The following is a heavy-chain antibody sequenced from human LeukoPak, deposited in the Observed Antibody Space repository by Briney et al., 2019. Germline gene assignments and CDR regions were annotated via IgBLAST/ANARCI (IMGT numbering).Heavy chain of an antibody. D-gene: IGHD3-3*01. CDR3: TTCGGDFWSGYYFEDY. V-gene: IGHV3-15*07. Sequence: GGSLRLSCAASGFTFSNAWMNWARQAPGKGLEWVGRIKSKTDGGTTDYAAPVKDRFTISRDDSKNTLYLQMNSLKTEDTAVYYCTTCGGDFWSGYYFEDYWGQGTLVTVSS. J-gene: IGHJ4*02. CDR1: GFTFSNAW. CDR2: IKSKTDGGTT.